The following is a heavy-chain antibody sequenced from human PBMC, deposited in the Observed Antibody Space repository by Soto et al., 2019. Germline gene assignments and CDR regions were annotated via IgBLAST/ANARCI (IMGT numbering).Heavy chain of an antibody. Sequence: PGGSLRLSCAASGFTFSSYSMNWVRQAPGKGLEWVSYISSSSSTIYYADSVKGRFTISRDNAKNSLYLQMNSLRDEDTAVYYCARAFGYDSSGYYFHDAFDIWGQGTMVTVSS. V-gene: IGHV3-48*02. J-gene: IGHJ3*02. CDR3: ARAFGYDSSGYYFHDAFDI. CDR1: GFTFSSYS. CDR2: ISSSSSTI. D-gene: IGHD3-22*01.